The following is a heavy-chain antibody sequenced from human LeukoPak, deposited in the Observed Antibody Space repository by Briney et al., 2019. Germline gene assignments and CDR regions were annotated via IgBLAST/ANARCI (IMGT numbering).Heavy chain of an antibody. J-gene: IGHJ4*02. D-gene: IGHD4-17*01. Sequence: SVKVSCKASGGTFSSYAISWVRQAPGQGLEWMGGIIPIFGTANYAQKFQGRVTITADESTSTAYMELSSLRSEDTAVSYCAREGAVTRDFDYWGQGTLVTVSS. CDR3: AREGAVTRDFDY. CDR1: GGTFSSYA. CDR2: IIPIFGTA. V-gene: IGHV1-69*01.